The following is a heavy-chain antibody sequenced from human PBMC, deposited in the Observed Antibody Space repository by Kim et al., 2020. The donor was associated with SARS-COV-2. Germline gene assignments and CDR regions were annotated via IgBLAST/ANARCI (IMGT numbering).Heavy chain of an antibody. V-gene: IGHV4-59*01. CDR1: GGSISSYY. D-gene: IGHD3-10*01. CDR3: ARANLVRGVTPIWYFDY. J-gene: IGHJ4*02. Sequence: SETLSLTCTVSGGSISSYYWSWIRQPPGKGLEWIGYIYYSGSTNYNPSLKSRVTISVDTSKNQFSLKLSSVTAADTAVYYCARANLVRGVTPIWYFDYWGQGALVTVSS. CDR2: IYYSGST.